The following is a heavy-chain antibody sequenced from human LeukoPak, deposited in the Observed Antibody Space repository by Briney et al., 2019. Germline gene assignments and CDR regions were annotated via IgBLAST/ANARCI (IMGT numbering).Heavy chain of an antibody. CDR1: GGSISSGDYY. CDR3: AREIRLYSSGWYFDY. Sequence: SETLSLTCTVSGGSISSGDYYWSWIRQHPGKGLEWIGYIYYSGSTYYNPSLKSRVTISVDTSKNQFSLKLSSVTAADTAVYYCAREIRLYSSGWYFDYWGQGTLVTVSS. J-gene: IGHJ4*02. D-gene: IGHD6-19*01. CDR2: IYYSGST. V-gene: IGHV4-30-4*01.